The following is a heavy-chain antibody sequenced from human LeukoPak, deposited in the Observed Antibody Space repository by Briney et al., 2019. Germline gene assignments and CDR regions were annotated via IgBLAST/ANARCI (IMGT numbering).Heavy chain of an antibody. CDR3: ARGGPPGYYYDYYMDV. Sequence: SETLSLTCTVSGGSISSYYWSWIRQTPGKGLEWVGYIYYSGSTNFNPSLKSRVTISVDTSKNQFSLKLSSVTAADTAVYFCARGGPPGYYYDYYMDVWGKGTTVTISS. CDR2: IYYSGST. J-gene: IGHJ6*03. CDR1: GGSISSYY. V-gene: IGHV4-59*01.